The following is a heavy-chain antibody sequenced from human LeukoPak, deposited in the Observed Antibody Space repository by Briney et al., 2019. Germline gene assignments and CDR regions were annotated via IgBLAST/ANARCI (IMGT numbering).Heavy chain of an antibody. Sequence: ASVKVSCKASGYTFTGYYIHWVRQAPGQGLEWMGWINPNSGGTNYVQKFQGRVTMTRDTSISTAYMEPSRLRSDDTAVYYCARVRYRLAETYIDYWGQGTLVTVSS. CDR2: INPNSGGT. CDR3: ARVRYRLAETYIDY. D-gene: IGHD3-16*01. CDR1: GYTFTGYY. V-gene: IGHV1-2*02. J-gene: IGHJ4*02.